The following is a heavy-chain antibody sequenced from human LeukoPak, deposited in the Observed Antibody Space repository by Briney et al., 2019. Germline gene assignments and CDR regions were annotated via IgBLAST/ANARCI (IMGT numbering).Heavy chain of an antibody. CDR1: GGSIDSGDDY. CDR3: ARDLGGGWFDP. CDR2: IYRTGST. V-gene: IGHV4-61*02. J-gene: IGHJ5*02. Sequence: PSETLSLTCTVSGGSIDSGDDYWSWIRQPAGKGLEFIGRIYRTGSTTSNPSLQDRLTISIDTSKNQFSLQLTSVTAADTAVYYCARDLGGGWFDPWGQGTLVTVSS.